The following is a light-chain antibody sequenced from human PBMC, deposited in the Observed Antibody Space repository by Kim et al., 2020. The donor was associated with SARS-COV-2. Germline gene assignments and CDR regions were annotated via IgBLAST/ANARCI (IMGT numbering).Light chain of an antibody. CDR1: SSNIGSNT. Sequence: ELTQPPSASGTPGQRVTISCSGSSSNIGSNTVNWYQQVPRTAPKLLIYSNNQRPPGVPDRFSGSKSGTSASLAISGLQSEDEADYYCAVWDDSLNGPVFGGGTQLTVL. CDR3: AVWDDSLNGPV. J-gene: IGLJ3*02. V-gene: IGLV1-44*01. CDR2: SNN.